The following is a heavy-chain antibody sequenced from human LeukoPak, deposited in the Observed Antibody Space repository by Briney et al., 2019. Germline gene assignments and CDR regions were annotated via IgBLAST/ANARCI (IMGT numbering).Heavy chain of an antibody. CDR3: AKDKVARTSFSAFDI. CDR2: ISWNSGSI. V-gene: IGHV3-9*03. J-gene: IGHJ3*02. CDR1: GFTFDDYA. Sequence: GGSLRLSCAASGFTFDDYAMHWVRQAPGKGLEWVSGISWNSGSIGYADSVKGRFTISRDNAKNSLYLQMNSLRAEDMALYYCAKDKVARTSFSAFDIWGQGTMVTVSS. D-gene: IGHD2-2*01.